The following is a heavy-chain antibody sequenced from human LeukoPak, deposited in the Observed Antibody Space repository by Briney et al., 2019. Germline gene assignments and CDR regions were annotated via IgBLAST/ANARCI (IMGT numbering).Heavy chain of an antibody. J-gene: IGHJ4*02. V-gene: IGHV1-69*05. Sequence: GASVKVSCKASGGTFSSYAISWVRQAPGQGLEWMGGIIPIFGTANYAQKFQGRVTITTDESTSTAYMELSSLRSEDTAVYYCASCHDYGGNEERGVCFDFDYWGQGTLVTVSS. CDR2: IIPIFGTA. CDR1: GGTFSSYA. CDR3: ASCHDYGGNEERGVCFDFDY. D-gene: IGHD4-23*01.